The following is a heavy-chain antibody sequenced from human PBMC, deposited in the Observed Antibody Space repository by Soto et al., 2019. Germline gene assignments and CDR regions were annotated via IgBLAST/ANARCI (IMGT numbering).Heavy chain of an antibody. Sequence: ASVKGSCKASGYTFTSCGISWVRQAPGRGLEWMGWISAYNGNTNYAQKLPASVTTTTDTSKSTAYMELRSPRSDDTAVYYCARGLLYLPWLPCYWGQGTLVTASS. V-gene: IGHV1-18*01. CDR3: ARGLLYLPWLPCY. CDR2: ISAYNGNT. J-gene: IGHJ4*02. D-gene: IGHD3-10*01. CDR1: GYTFTSCG.